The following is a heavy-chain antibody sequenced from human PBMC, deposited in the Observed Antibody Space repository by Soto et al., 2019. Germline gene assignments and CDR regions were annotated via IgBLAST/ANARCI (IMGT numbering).Heavy chain of an antibody. CDR2: IYYSGST. CDR3: ARRYGGNFDY. V-gene: IGHV4-61*08. D-gene: IGHD1-26*01. CDR1: GGSISSGGYS. J-gene: IGHJ4*02. Sequence: SETLSLTCAVSGGSISSGGYSWSWIRQPPGKGLEWIGYIYYSGSTNYNPSLKSRVTISVDTSKNQFSLKLTSVTAADTAVYYCARRYGGNFDYWGQGTLVTVSS.